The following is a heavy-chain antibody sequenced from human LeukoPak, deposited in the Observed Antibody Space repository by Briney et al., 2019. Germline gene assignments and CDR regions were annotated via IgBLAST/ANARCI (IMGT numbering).Heavy chain of an antibody. CDR2: IHYSGST. CDR3: ARHTTVTTRLHY. Sequence: PSETLSLTCTVSGGSISSYYWSWIRQPPGKGLEWIGYIHYSGSTNYNPSLKTRVTISVDTSKNQFSLKLNSVTAADTAVYYCARHTTVTTRLHYWGQGTLVTVSS. D-gene: IGHD4-17*01. J-gene: IGHJ4*02. V-gene: IGHV4-59*01. CDR1: GGSISSYY.